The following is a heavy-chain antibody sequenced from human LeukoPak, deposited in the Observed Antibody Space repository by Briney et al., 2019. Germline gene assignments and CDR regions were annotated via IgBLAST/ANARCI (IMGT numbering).Heavy chain of an antibody. CDR2: INPSEGST. CDR1: GYTFTSYH. V-gene: IGHV1-46*01. Sequence: ASVKVSCKASGYTFTSYHIHGVRQVPGQGLEWMGVINPSEGSTDYAQKFQDRVSLTRDTSTSTVYMDLSRLRCEDTAVYYCARSDKMDVWGQGTTVTVFS. CDR3: ARSDKMDV. J-gene: IGHJ6*02.